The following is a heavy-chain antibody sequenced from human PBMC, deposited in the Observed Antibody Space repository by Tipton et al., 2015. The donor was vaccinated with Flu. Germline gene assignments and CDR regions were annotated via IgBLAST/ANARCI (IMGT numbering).Heavy chain of an antibody. CDR1: GGSVSSEGYY. J-gene: IGHJ4*02. D-gene: IGHD3-10*02. V-gene: IGHV4-61*08. CDR2: VHYTEGA. CDR3: ARLSFYDVDLKNFYFDY. Sequence: TLSLTCSVSGGSVSSEGYYWSWIRQPPGKGLEWIGYVHYTEGAMYNPSLRSRVTISVDTSKNQFSLNLRFVTAADTAVYYCARLSFYDVDLKNFYFDYWGQGTLVTVSS.